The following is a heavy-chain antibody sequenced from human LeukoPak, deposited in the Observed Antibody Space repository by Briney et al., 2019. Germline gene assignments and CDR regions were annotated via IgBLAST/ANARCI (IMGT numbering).Heavy chain of an antibody. CDR2: VNHSGST. CDR3: ARGRITFGGIDY. V-gene: IGHV4-34*01. Sequence: KASETLSLTCAVSGGSISSGGYSWSWIRQPPGKGLEWIGEVNHSGSTNYNPSLKSRVTISVDTSKNQFSLKLSSVTAADTAVYYCARGRITFGGIDYWGQGTLVTVSS. J-gene: IGHJ4*02. CDR1: GGSISSGGYS. D-gene: IGHD3-16*01.